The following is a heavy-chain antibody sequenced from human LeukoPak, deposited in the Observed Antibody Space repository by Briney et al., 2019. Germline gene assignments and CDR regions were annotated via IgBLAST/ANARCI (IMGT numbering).Heavy chain of an antibody. CDR1: GFTVSSNY. V-gene: IGHV3-53*01. CDR2: IYSGGST. D-gene: IGHD3-22*01. J-gene: IGHJ4*02. Sequence: PGGSLRLSCAASGFTVSSNYMSWVRQAPGKGLEWVSVIYSGGSTYYADSVKGRFTISRDNSKNTLYLQMNSLRAEDTAVYYCARGPPYYYDSSGYYHPFDYWGQGTLVTVSS. CDR3: ARGPPYYYDSSGYYHPFDY.